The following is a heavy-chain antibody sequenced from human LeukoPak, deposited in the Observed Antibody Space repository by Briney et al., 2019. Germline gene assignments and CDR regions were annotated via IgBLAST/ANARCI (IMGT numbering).Heavy chain of an antibody. CDR3: ARSNMLTLERGYSYAFDI. CDR1: GFTFSDYY. D-gene: IGHD5-18*01. CDR2: ISSSGSTI. J-gene: IGHJ3*02. V-gene: IGHV3-11*01. Sequence: GGSLRLSCAASGFTFSDYYMSWIRQAPGKGLEWVSYISSSGSTIYYAGSVKGRFTISRDNAKNSLYLQMNSLRAEDTAVYYCARSNMLTLERGYSYAFDIWGQGTMVTVSS.